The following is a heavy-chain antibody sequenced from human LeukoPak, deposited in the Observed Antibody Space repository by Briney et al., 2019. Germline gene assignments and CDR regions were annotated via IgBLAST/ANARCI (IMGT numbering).Heavy chain of an antibody. CDR3: ARSPLISSGWLGLDS. J-gene: IGHJ4*02. CDR2: IYHSGST. Sequence: PSGTLSLTCAVSGGSISSSNWWSWVRQPPGKGLEWIGEIYHSGSTNYNPSLKSRVTIAVDTSENQFSLKLTSVTAADTAVYYCARSPLISSGWLGLDSWGQGILVTVSS. V-gene: IGHV4-4*02. CDR1: GGSISSSNW. D-gene: IGHD6-19*01.